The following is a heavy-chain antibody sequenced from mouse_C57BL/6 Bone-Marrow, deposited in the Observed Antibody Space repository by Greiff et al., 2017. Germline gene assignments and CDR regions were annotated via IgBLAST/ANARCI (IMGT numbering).Heavy chain of an antibody. D-gene: IGHD1-1*01. CDR3: AREGYGSSFDY. J-gene: IGHJ2*01. Sequence: QVQLQQSGAELMKPGASVKLSCKATGYTFTGYWIEWVKQRPGHGLEWIGEILPGSGTTNYNQKFKGKSKLTVVTSSRTAYMQLSSLTSEDSAVYCCAREGYGSSFDYWGQGTTLTVSS. CDR1: GYTFTGYW. V-gene: IGHV1-9*01. CDR2: ILPGSGTT.